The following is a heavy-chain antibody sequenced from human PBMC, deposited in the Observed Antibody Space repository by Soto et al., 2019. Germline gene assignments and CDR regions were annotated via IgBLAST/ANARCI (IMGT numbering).Heavy chain of an antibody. V-gene: IGHV4-34*01. Sequence: SETLSLTCAVYGGSFSGYYWSWIRQPPGKGLEWIGEINHSGSTTYNPSLTSRVTVSVDTSKNQFSLKLSSVTAADTAVYYCARSGSYRYFDYWGQGTLVTVSS. D-gene: IGHD3-16*02. CDR2: INHSGST. CDR1: GGSFSGYY. J-gene: IGHJ4*02. CDR3: ARSGSYRYFDY.